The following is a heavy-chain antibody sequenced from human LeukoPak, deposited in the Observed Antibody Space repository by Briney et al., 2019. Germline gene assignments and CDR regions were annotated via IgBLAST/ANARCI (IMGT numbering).Heavy chain of an antibody. D-gene: IGHD3-22*01. CDR2: IYPGDSDT. CDR1: GYIFASYW. V-gene: IGHV5-51*01. CDR3: ARRVQYYYDSSGYPAAFDI. J-gene: IGHJ3*02. Sequence: GESLKISCKASGYIFASYWIGWVRQMPGKSLEWMGIIYPGDSDTRYSPSFQGQVTISADKSISTAYLQWSSLKASDTAMYYCARRVQYYYDSSGYPAAFDIWGQGTMVTVSS.